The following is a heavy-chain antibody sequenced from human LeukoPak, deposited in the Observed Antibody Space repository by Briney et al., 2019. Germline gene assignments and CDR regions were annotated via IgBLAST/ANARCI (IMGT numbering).Heavy chain of an antibody. J-gene: IGHJ4*02. V-gene: IGHV4-39*07. CDR3: ARLLCSGGSCYLDY. CDR1: GGSISSSSYY. CDR2: IYYSGST. D-gene: IGHD2-15*01. Sequence: SETLSLTCTVSGGSISSSSYYWGWIRQPPGKGLEWIGSIYYSGSTYYNPSLKSRVTISVDTSKNQFSLKLSSVTAADTAVYYCARLLCSGGSCYLDYWGQGTLVTVSS.